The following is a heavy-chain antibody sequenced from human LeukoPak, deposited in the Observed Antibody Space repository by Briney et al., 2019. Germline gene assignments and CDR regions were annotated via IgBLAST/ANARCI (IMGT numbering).Heavy chain of an antibody. Sequence: EGSLRLSCIGSGFTFSDYWMSWVRQPPGKGLEWVANIKQDGSEKDYVYALKGRCTISRANAKNSLYLQINSLRAEATAVYYCARWLELMRNFDWWGQGTLVTVSS. V-gene: IGHV3-7*01. J-gene: IGHJ4*02. CDR3: ARWLELMRNFDW. D-gene: IGHD5-24*01. CDR2: IKQDGSEK. CDR1: GFTFSDYW.